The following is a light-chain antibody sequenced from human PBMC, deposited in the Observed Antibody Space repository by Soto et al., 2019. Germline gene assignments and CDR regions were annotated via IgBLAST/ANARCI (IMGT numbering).Light chain of an antibody. J-gene: IGKJ5*01. CDR2: DAS. Sequence: AIQLTQSPSSLSASVGDRVTIACRASQGISSAVAWYQQKPGKAPKLLIYDASSLESGVPLRFSGSGSGTDFTLTISSLQPEDFATYYCQRFNSYPSTFGQGTRLEIK. CDR3: QRFNSYPST. V-gene: IGKV1-13*02. CDR1: QGISSA.